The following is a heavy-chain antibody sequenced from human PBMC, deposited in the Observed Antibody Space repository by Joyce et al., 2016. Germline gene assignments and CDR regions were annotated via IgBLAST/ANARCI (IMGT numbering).Heavy chain of an antibody. CDR2: IFPDDSDT. Sequence: EAQLVQSGAELKKPGESLKISCKASGYSFTNCWVGWVRQMPGKGLDWMGIIFPDDSDTRYSPAFQGQVTISVDKSISTAYLQWSSLKASDTAIYYCASPVRTPFPHFDYWGQGTLVTVSS. CDR1: GYSFTNCW. J-gene: IGHJ4*02. D-gene: IGHD4-11*01. V-gene: IGHV5-51*01. CDR3: ASPVRTPFPHFDY.